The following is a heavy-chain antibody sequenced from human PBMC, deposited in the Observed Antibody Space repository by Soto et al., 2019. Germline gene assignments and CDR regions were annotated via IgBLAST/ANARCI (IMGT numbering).Heavy chain of an antibody. CDR1: GFTFDDYA. V-gene: IGHV3-43D*04. D-gene: IGHD2-15*01. J-gene: IGHJ4*02. CDR3: AKGTAGRDHCSGGSCYSRYFDY. CDR2: ISWDGGST. Sequence: GGSLRLSCAASGFTFDDYAMHWFRQAPGKGLEWVSLISWDGGSTYYADSVKGRFTISRDNSKNSLYLQMNSLRAEDTALYYCAKGTAGRDHCSGGSCYSRYFDYWGQGTLVTVSS.